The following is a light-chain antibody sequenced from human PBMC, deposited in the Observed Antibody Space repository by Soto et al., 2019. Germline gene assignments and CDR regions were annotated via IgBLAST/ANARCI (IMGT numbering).Light chain of an antibody. CDR2: GAS. J-gene: IGKJ1*01. CDR1: QSVTTN. Sequence: EIVMTQSPATLSVSPGERATLSCRASQSVTTNLAWYQQKPGQAPTLLIYGASTRATGIPARFSGSGSGTEFTLTISSLQSDDFAVYSCQQYTNWPPWTFGQGTRVDFK. CDR3: QQYTNWPPWT. V-gene: IGKV3-15*01.